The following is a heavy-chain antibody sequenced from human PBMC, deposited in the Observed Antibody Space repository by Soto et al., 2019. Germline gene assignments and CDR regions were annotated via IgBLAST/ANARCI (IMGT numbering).Heavy chain of an antibody. CDR3: AREAGYCSGGSCYSAWFVP. V-gene: IGHV1-69*13. CDR1: GGTFSSYA. Sequence: GASVKVSCKASGGTFSSYAISWVRQAPGQGLEWMGGIIPIFGTANYAQKFQGRVTITADESTSTAYMELSSLSSEDTAVYYCAREAGYCSGGSCYSAWFVPWGQGTLVTVSS. J-gene: IGHJ5*02. CDR2: IIPIFGTA. D-gene: IGHD2-15*01.